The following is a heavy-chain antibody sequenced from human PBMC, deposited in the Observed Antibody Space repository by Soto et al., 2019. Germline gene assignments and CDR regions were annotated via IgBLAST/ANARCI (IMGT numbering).Heavy chain of an antibody. CDR1: GFTFNDYY. V-gene: IGHV3-11*06. D-gene: IGHD3-10*01. CDR2: ISSSSSYT. J-gene: IGHJ5*02. Sequence: VGSLRLSCAASGFTFNDYYMSWIRQAPGKGLEWVSYISSSSSYTNYADSVKGRFTISRDNAKNSLYLQMNSLRAEDTAVYYCARVMVRGVIFWFDPWGQGTLVTVSS. CDR3: ARVMVRGVIFWFDP.